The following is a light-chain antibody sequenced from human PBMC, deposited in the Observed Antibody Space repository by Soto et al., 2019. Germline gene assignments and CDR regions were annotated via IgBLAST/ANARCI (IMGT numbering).Light chain of an antibody. V-gene: IGKV2-30*01. CDR3: MQGTHWPYT. CDR1: QSLESSDGNTY. Sequence: DAVLTQSPLSLPVTLGQPASISCRSSQSLESSDGNTYLNWFQQRPGQSPRRLIYKVSDRDSGVPDRFSGSGSGTDFTLKISRVEAEEVGVYYCMQGTHWPYTFGQGTRLEIK. J-gene: IGKJ2*01. CDR2: KVS.